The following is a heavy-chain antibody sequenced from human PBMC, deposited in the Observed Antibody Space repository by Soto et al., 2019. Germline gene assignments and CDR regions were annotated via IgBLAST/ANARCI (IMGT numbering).Heavy chain of an antibody. D-gene: IGHD6-13*01. CDR2: ISASNGNI. CDR1: GYTFTTYG. V-gene: IGHV1-18*01. Sequence: ASVKVSCKASGYTFTTYGIGWVLQAPGQGLEWMGWISASNGNIYYGQKFQGRVTMTTDSFTSTAYMELSSLTSDDTAVYYCARALPYSSSGDSWGRGTLVTVSS. J-gene: IGHJ4*02. CDR3: ARALPYSSSGDS.